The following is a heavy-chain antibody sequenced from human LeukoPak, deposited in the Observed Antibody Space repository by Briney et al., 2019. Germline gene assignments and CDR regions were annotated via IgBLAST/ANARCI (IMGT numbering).Heavy chain of an antibody. J-gene: IGHJ4*02. V-gene: IGHV3-11*01. CDR3: ARDHTPAAMVLDY. CDR2: ISSSGSTI. Sequence: GGSLRLSCAASGFTCSDYYMSWIRQAPGKGLEWVSYISSSGSTIYYADSVKGRFTISRDNAKNSLYLQMNSLRAEDTAVYYCARDHTPAAMVLDYWGQGTLVTVSS. CDR1: GFTCSDYY. D-gene: IGHD5-18*01.